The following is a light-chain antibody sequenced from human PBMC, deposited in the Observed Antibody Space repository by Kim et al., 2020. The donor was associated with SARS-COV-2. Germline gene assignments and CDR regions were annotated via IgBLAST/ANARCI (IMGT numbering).Light chain of an antibody. V-gene: IGLV3-1*01. CDR2: QGS. CDR3: QAWDFSTAVV. CDR1: KLGDKY. Sequence: SYELTQPPSVSVSPGQTASITCSGDKLGDKYACWYQQKPGQSPVVVIHQGSKRPSGIPERFSGSNSGNTATLTISGTQAMDEADYYCQAWDFSTAVVFGG. J-gene: IGLJ2*01.